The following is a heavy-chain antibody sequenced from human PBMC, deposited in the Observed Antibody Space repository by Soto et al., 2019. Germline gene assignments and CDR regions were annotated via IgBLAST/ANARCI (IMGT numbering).Heavy chain of an antibody. D-gene: IGHD5-12*01. CDR1: GFTFSTCS. CDR3: ARDNGYDAATLDY. V-gene: IGHV3-21*02. J-gene: IGHJ4*02. Sequence: EVQLVESGGGLVKPGGSLRLSCAASGFTFSTCSMNWVRQAPGKGLEWVSSISSSSSNIYYADSVKGRFTISSDNAKNSLYLQMNSLRADDTAVYYCARDNGYDAATLDYWGQGTLVTVSA. CDR2: ISSSSSNI.